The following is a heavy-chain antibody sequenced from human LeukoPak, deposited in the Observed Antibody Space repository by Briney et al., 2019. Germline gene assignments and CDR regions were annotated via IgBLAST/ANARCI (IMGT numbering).Heavy chain of an antibody. CDR1: GGSISSNTYY. Sequence: SETLPLTCTVSGGSISSNTYYWGWIRRPPGKGLEWIGNIHYSGSTYYNPSLKSRVTISVDTSKNQFSLNLSSLTAADTAVYYCATSDTVSTYNWFDPWGQGTLVTVSS. V-gene: IGHV4-39*01. CDR3: ATSDTVSTYNWFDP. J-gene: IGHJ5*02. CDR2: IHYSGST. D-gene: IGHD5/OR15-5a*01.